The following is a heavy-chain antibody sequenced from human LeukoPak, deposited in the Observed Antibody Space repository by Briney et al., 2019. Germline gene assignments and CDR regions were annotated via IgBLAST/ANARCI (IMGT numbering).Heavy chain of an antibody. J-gene: IGHJ6*02. CDR3: ARVGEMATMDYYYYGMDV. Sequence: GASVKVSCKASGYTFTGSYMHWVRQAPGQGLEWMGWINPNSGGTNYAQKFQGRVTMTRDTSISTAYMELSRLRSDDTAVYYCARVGEMATMDYYYYGMDVWGQGTTVTVSS. CDR2: INPNSGGT. D-gene: IGHD5-24*01. V-gene: IGHV1-2*02. CDR1: GYTFTGSY.